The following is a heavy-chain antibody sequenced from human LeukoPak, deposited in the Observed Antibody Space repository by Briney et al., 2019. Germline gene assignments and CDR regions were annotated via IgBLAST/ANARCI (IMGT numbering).Heavy chain of an antibody. Sequence: QPGGSLRLSCAASGFTFSSYEMNWVRQAPGKGLEWVSYISSSGSTIYYADSVKGRFTISRDNAKNSLYLQMNSLRAEDTAVYYCARVSTPYSSSRYSPVDYWGQGTLVTVSS. D-gene: IGHD6-13*01. J-gene: IGHJ4*02. V-gene: IGHV3-48*03. CDR1: GFTFSSYE. CDR3: ARVSTPYSSSRYSPVDY. CDR2: ISSSGSTI.